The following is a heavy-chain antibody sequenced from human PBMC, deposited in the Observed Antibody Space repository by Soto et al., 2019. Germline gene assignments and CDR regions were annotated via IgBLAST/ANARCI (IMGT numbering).Heavy chain of an antibody. CDR3: ARPISPYSCGWHNYWYFDL. V-gene: IGHV4-59*08. J-gene: IGHJ2*01. D-gene: IGHD6-19*01. CDR1: GGSISSYY. CDR2: IYYSGST. Sequence: QVQLQESGPGLVKPSETLSLTCTVSGGSISSYYWSWIRQPPGKGLEWIGYIYYSGSTNYNPSLKSRVTISVDTSKNQFSLKLSSVTAADTAVYYCARPISPYSCGWHNYWYFDLCGRGTLVTVSS.